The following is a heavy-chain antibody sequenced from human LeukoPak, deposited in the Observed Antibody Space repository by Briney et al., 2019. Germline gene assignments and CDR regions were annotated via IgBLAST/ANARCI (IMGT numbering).Heavy chain of an antibody. CDR1: GGSISSSSYY. CDR2: IYSSGHT. Sequence: PSETLSLTCTVSGGSISSSSYYWSWIRQPPGKGLEWIAYIYSSGHTNYNPSLKGRVTISVDTSKNQFSLKLNSVTAADTAVYYCARHPYSDGFDIWGQGTTVTISS. CDR3: ARHPYSDGFDI. J-gene: IGHJ3*02. D-gene: IGHD1-1*01. V-gene: IGHV4-61*05.